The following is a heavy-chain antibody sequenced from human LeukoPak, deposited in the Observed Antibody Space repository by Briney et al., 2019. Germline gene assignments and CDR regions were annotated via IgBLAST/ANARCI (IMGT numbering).Heavy chain of an antibody. J-gene: IGHJ4*02. CDR2: INPNSGGT. V-gene: IGHV1-2*02. Sequence: GASVKVSCKASGYTFTGYYMHWVRQAPGQGLEWMGWINPNSGGTNYAQKFQGRVTMTRDTSISTAYMELSSLRSEDTAVYYCARAVRRDSGGWRLDYWGQGTLVTVSS. CDR1: GYTFTGYY. D-gene: IGHD2-15*01. CDR3: ARAVRRDSGGWRLDY.